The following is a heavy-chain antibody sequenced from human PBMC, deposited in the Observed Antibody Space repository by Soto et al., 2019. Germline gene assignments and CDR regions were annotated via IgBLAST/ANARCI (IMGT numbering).Heavy chain of an antibody. CDR2: IIPMFDIT. J-gene: IGHJ4*02. CDR3: AAWPDYYDSSGNLDY. CDR1: GGTFSSYA. V-gene: IGHV1-69*13. D-gene: IGHD3-22*01. Sequence: SVKVSCKASGGTFSSYAINWVRQAPGQGLEWIGSIIPMFDITNYAQKFQGRVTITADESTSTAYMELSSLRSEDTAVYYCAAWPDYYDSSGNLDYWGQGTLVTVSS.